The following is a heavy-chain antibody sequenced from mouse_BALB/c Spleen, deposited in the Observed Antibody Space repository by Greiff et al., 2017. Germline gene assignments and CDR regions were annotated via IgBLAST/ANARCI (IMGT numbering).Heavy chain of an antibody. CDR1: GFTFSSYA. J-gene: IGHJ3*01. CDR2: ISSGGST. CDR3: ARVYDYDDAAWFAY. Sequence: EVKLEESGGGLVKPGGSLKLSCAASGFTFSSYAMSWVRQTPEKRLEWVASISSGGSTYYPDSVKGRFTISRDNARNILYLQMSSLRSEDTAMYYCARVYDYDDAAWFAYWGQGTLVTVSA. V-gene: IGHV5-6-5*01. D-gene: IGHD2-4*01.